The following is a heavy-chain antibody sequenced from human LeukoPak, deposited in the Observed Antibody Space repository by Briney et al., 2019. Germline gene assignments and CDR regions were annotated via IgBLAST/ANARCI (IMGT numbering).Heavy chain of an antibody. CDR3: ARAVVLYYDGSGYSTRFDY. J-gene: IGHJ4*02. Sequence: PSETLSLTCTVSGGSISSYYWSWIRQPPGKGLEWIGYIYYSGSTNYNPSLKSRVTISVDTSKNQFSLKLRSVTAADTAMYYCARAVVLYYDGSGYSTRFDYWGQGTLVTVSS. V-gene: IGHV4-59*01. CDR1: GGSISSYY. CDR2: IYYSGST. D-gene: IGHD3-22*01.